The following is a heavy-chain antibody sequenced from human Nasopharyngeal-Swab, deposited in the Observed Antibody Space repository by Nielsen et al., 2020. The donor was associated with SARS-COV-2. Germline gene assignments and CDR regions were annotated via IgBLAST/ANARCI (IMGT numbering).Heavy chain of an antibody. V-gene: IGHV4-31*03. CDR1: GGSISSGGYY. Sequence: SETLSLTCTVSGGSISSGGYYWSWIRQHPGKGLEWIGYIYYSGSTYYNPSLKSRVTISVDTSKNQFSLKLSSVTAADTAVYYCARCYVSDYYYCGMDVWGQGTTVTVSS. J-gene: IGHJ6*02. CDR3: ARCYVSDYYYCGMDV. D-gene: IGHD3-16*01. CDR2: IYYSGST.